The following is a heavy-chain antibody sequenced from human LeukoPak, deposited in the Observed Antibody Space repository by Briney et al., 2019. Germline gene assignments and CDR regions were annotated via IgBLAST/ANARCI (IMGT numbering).Heavy chain of an antibody. J-gene: IGHJ5*02. CDR1: GFSFSDSY. V-gene: IGHV3-11*06. Sequence: GGSLRLSCAASGFSFSDSYMSWIRQAPGKGLEWVSYIGGDSDYTNYADSVNGRFTISRDNAKKSLYLQMNSLTAEDTAVYFCVRDTYDYVRGSPSNWFDPWGQGTLVTVSS. D-gene: IGHD3-16*01. CDR3: VRDTYDYVRGSPSNWFDP. CDR2: IGGDSDYT.